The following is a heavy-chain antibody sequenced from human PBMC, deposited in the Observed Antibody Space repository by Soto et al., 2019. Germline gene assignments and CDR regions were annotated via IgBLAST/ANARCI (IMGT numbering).Heavy chain of an antibody. Sequence: QVQLVQSGAEVREPGASVKVSCKASGYSFTSLDINWVRQTPGQGLEWMGWMQPSSGRTGYAQKFQGRVTMTRDTSISSACMELGSLTSDDTSFYYCARGVTAGFGYWGQGTLVAFSS. J-gene: IGHJ4*02. CDR3: ARGVTAGFGY. D-gene: IGHD2-21*02. V-gene: IGHV1-8*01. CDR1: GYSFTSLD. CDR2: MQPSSGRT.